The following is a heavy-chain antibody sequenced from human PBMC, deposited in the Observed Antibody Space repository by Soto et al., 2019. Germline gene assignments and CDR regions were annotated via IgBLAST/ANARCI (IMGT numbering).Heavy chain of an antibody. Sequence: SETLSLTCTVSGGSISSGDYYWSWIRQPPGKGLEWIGYIYYSGSTYYNPSLKSRVTISVDTSKNQFSLKLSSVTAADTAVYYCARFPPQPTVTSTWGAFDIWGQGTMVTVSS. J-gene: IGHJ3*02. CDR1: GGSISSGDYY. D-gene: IGHD4-17*01. CDR2: IYYSGST. V-gene: IGHV4-30-4*01. CDR3: ARFPPQPTVTSTWGAFDI.